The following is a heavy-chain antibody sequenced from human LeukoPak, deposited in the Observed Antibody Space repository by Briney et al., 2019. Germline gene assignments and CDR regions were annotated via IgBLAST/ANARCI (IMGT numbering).Heavy chain of an antibody. CDR2: IIPIFGTA. CDR1: GGTFSSYA. D-gene: IGHD3-22*01. J-gene: IGHJ4*02. V-gene: IGHV1-69*05. Sequence: SVKVSCKASGGTFSSYAISWVRQAPGQGLEWMGRIIPIFGTANYAQKFQGRVTITTDESTSTAYMELSSLRSEDTAVYYCARRNDSGGYSLDYWGQGTLVTVSS. CDR3: ARRNDSGGYSLDY.